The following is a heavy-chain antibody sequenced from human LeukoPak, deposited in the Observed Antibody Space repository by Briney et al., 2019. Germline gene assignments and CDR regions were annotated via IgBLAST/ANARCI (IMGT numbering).Heavy chain of an antibody. V-gene: IGHV4-39*01. J-gene: IGHJ4*02. Sequence: SETLSLTCTVSGGSIGSSRRYWAWIRQSPGQGLEWIGVIYYSGTTYYNPSLESRVTISIDTSRNQFSLKLNSMTAADTAVYYCARPAYCGYDCYFDDYWGQGTLVTVSS. CDR1: GGSIGSSRRY. D-gene: IGHD2-21*02. CDR3: ARPAYCGYDCYFDDY. CDR2: IYYSGTT.